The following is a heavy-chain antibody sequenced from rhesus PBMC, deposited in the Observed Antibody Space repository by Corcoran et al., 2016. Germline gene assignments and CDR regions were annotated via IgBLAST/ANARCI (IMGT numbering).Heavy chain of an antibody. CDR1: GYTFTDYY. J-gene: IGHJ6*01. Sequence: EVQLVQSGAEVKKPGASVKISCKASGYTFTDYYLHWVRQAPGKGLEWMGRVDPEDGEAIHAQKFQHRVTSTADTSTDTAYMELSSLRSEDTAVYYCATERGIAGTADLYGLDSWGQGVVVTVSS. CDR2: VDPEDGEA. V-gene: IGHV1-111*02. D-gene: IGHD1-1-1*01. CDR3: ATERGIAGTADLYGLDS.